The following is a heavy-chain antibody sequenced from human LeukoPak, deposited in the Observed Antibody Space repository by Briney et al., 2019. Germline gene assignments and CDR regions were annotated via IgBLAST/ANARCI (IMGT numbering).Heavy chain of an antibody. V-gene: IGHV4-34*01. CDR2: INHSGST. CDR1: GGSFSGYY. D-gene: IGHD3-10*01. CDR3: ARSPFYGGGHY. Sequence: SETLSLTCAVYGGSFSGYYWSWIRQPPGKGLEWIGEINHSGSTNYNPSLKSRVTISLDTSKNQFSLNLSSVTAADTAVYYCARSPFYGGGHYWGQGTLVTVSS. J-gene: IGHJ4*02.